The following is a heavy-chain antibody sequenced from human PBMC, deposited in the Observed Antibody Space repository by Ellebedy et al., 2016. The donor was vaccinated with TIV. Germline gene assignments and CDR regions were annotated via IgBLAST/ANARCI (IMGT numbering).Heavy chain of an antibody. V-gene: IGHV1-8*01. D-gene: IGHD5-18*01. Sequence: ASVKVSXXASGYTFTSYDIHWGRQAPGQGLEWMGWVNPNSGYTGYAQMFQGRVTMTRNTSINTAYMELRSLRSDDTAVYYCGTPMVGDFSYYYMDVWGKGTTVTVSS. CDR1: GYTFTSYD. CDR2: VNPNSGYT. J-gene: IGHJ6*03. CDR3: GTPMVGDFSYYYMDV.